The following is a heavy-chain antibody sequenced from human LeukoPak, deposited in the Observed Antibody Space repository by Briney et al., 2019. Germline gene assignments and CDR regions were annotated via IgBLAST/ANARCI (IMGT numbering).Heavy chain of an antibody. CDR1: GFAFSSHD. CDR2: IAIAGDT. V-gene: IGHV3-13*01. Sequence: PGGSLRLSCAASGFAFSSHDMHWVRQVTGKGLEWVSAIAIAGDTYYAGSVKGRFTISRENAKNSLYLQMNSLRAEDTAVYYCARGGYGSSWYVWDYWGQGTLVTVSS. CDR3: ARGGYGSSWYVWDY. D-gene: IGHD6-13*01. J-gene: IGHJ4*02.